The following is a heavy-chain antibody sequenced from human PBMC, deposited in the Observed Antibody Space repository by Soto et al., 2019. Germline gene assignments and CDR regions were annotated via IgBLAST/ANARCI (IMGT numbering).Heavy chain of an antibody. D-gene: IGHD1-26*01. J-gene: IGHJ6*02. CDR3: ARVEIVGATTTYGMDV. V-gene: IGHV1-18*01. CDR2: ISAYNGNT. CDR1: GYTFTSYG. Sequence: ASVKVSFKASGYTFTSYGISWVRQAPGQGLEWMGWISAYNGNTNYAQKLQGRVTMTTDTSTSTAYMELRSLRSDDTAVYYCARVEIVGATTTYGMDVWGQGTTVTVSS.